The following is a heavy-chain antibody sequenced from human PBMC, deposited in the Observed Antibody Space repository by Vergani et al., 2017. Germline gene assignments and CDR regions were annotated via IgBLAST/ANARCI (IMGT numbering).Heavy chain of an antibody. J-gene: IGHJ4*02. Sequence: QLQLQESGSGLVKPSQTLSLTCAVSGGSISSGGYSWSWIRQPPGKGLEWIGYIYHSGSTYYNPSLKSRVTISVDRSKNQFSLKQSSVTAADTAVYYCAREVRDCGGDGHYFDYWGQGTLVTVSS. CDR1: GGSISSGGYS. CDR3: AREVRDCGGDGHYFDY. D-gene: IGHD2-21*01. CDR2: IYHSGST. V-gene: IGHV4-30-2*01.